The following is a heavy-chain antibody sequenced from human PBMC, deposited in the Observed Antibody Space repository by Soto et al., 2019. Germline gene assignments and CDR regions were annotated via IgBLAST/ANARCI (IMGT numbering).Heavy chain of an antibody. Sequence: SETLSLTCAVYGGSFSGYYWSWIRQPPGKGLEWIGEINHSGRPNYNPSLKSRVTTTLDPSKNQFSLKLSSVTAADTAVYYCARGPYCSGGSCYDAFDIWGQGTMVTVSS. D-gene: IGHD2-15*01. V-gene: IGHV4-34*01. CDR3: ARGPYCSGGSCYDAFDI. CDR2: INHSGRP. J-gene: IGHJ3*02. CDR1: GGSFSGYY.